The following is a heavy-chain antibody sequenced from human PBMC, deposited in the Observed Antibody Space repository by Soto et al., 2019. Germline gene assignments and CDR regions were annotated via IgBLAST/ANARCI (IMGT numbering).Heavy chain of an antibody. D-gene: IGHD1-26*01. CDR2: ISYDSTKT. CDR1: WFTFKSYG. J-gene: IGHJ6*02. Sequence: PGGALRLSCAAPWFTFKSYGMHWGRQGPGNGLEWVAFISYDSTKTYYADSVKGRFTISRDNSNSALYVQMNSLTGEDTAVYYCARTRSAWSDFHYYSLDVWGQGTTVTVSS. CDR3: ARTRSAWSDFHYYSLDV. V-gene: IGHV3-30*03.